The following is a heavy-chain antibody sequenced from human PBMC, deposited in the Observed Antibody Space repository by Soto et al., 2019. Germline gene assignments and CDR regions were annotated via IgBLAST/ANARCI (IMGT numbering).Heavy chain of an antibody. CDR1: GFTFGDFA. J-gene: IGHJ6*01. V-gene: IGHV3-23*01. Sequence: EVQLLESGGGLVQTGGSLTISCVASGFTFGDFAMRWVRQAPGKGLEWVAAIGGNGVHIYYADSVRGRLTISRDNSKNTVYLQMSRLRVEDTAVYYCAKAQVVGVISAMDVWRRGTTVTVSS. CDR3: AKAQVVGVISAMDV. D-gene: IGHD3-16*02. CDR2: IGGNGVHI.